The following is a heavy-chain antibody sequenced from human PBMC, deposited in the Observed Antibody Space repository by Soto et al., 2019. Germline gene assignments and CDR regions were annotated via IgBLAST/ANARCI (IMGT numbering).Heavy chain of an antibody. Sequence: EVQLVESGGGLVKPGGSLRLSCAASGFTFSSYTMNWVRQAPGKGLEWVSSLTSSSSYIYYADSVKGRFTISRDNAKNSLYGQRNSLGAEETAVYCCARSSSWNSPVDAWGQGTLVTVSS. D-gene: IGHD6-13*01. CDR3: ARSSSWNSPVDA. J-gene: IGHJ5*02. V-gene: IGHV3-21*01. CDR1: GFTFSSYT. CDR2: LTSSSSYI.